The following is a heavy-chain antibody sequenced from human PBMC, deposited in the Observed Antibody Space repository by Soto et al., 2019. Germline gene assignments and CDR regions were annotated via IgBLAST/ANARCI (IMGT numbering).Heavy chain of an antibody. V-gene: IGHV4-4*02. Sequence: SETLSLTCAVSGDSIISSHWWTWVRQPPGKGLEWIGEIHHKGSTHYNPSLESRLTISINRSKKQFSLTLNSVTAADTAVYYCVRKENWNYRFDYWGRGALVTVSS. CDR2: IHHKGST. J-gene: IGHJ4*02. CDR1: GDSIISSHW. CDR3: VRKENWNYRFDY. D-gene: IGHD1-7*01.